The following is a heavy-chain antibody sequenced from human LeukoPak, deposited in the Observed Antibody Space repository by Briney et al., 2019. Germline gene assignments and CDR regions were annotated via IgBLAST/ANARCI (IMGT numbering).Heavy chain of an antibody. J-gene: IGHJ4*02. V-gene: IGHV3-23*01. CDR2: LSDAGVRI. D-gene: IGHD6-6*01. CDR1: GFTFRNYG. Sequence: QAGGSLRLSCIASGFTFRNYGMSWVHQAPGKGLEWVSGLSDAGVRIFYSDSVKGRFTISRDNSKNTLYLQMDSLRAEDTAVYYCANTHCDSSPIVWNFWGQGTLVTVSS. CDR3: ANTHCDSSPIVWNF.